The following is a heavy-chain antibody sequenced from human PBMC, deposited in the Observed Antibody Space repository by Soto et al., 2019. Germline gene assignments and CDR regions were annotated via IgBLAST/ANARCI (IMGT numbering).Heavy chain of an antibody. V-gene: IGHV1-69*13. CDR3: ARGEGSPPFDY. J-gene: IGHJ4*02. CDR2: IIPIFGTA. Sequence: ASVKVSCRASGGTFSSYAISWVRQAPGQGLEWMGGIIPIFGTANYAQKFQGRVTITADESTSAAYMELSSLRSEDTAVYYCARGEGSPPFDYWGQGTLVTVSS. CDR1: GGTFSSYA. D-gene: IGHD2-15*01.